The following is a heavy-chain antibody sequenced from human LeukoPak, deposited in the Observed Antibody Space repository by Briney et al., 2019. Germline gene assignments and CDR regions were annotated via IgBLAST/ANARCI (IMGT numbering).Heavy chain of an antibody. Sequence: SETMSLTCTVSGGSFTPYYWSWIRQPPGEGLEWIGHISYSGRPNYNPSLKSRVTVSIDTSKNQVSLKLSSMTAADTAVYYCARGSDGPNAFDIWGQGTMVTVSS. V-gene: IGHV4-59*01. CDR3: ARGSDGPNAFDI. CDR2: ISYSGRP. CDR1: GGSFTPYY. J-gene: IGHJ3*02.